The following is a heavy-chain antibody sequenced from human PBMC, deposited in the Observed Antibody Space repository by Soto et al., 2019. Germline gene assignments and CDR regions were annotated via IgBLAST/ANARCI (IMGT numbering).Heavy chain of an antibody. V-gene: IGHV3-30*18. CDR3: AKKVSGSHKQGPDF. Sequence: QVQLVESGGGVVQPGRSLRLSCAASGFPFSKYGMHWVRQAPGKGLERVAVISHAGSNEYYLDSVKGRFTISRDNYKSTLYLQMDSLRAADTAVYFCAKKVSGSHKQGPDFWGQGTLVTVSS. CDR2: ISHAGSNE. CDR1: GFPFSKYG. D-gene: IGHD3-10*01. J-gene: IGHJ4*02.